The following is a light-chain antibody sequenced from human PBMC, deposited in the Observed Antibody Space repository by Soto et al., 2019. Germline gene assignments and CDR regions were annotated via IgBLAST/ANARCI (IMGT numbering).Light chain of an antibody. CDR1: QSVGSY. V-gene: IGKV3-11*01. CDR2: ETS. CDR3: QQRSSWPRT. Sequence: EIVLTQSPATLSLSPGERATLSCRASQSVGSYFTWYQQKPGQAPRLLIYETSKRATGIPARFSGSGSGADFALTISSLEPEDFAVYYYQQRSSWPRTFGQGTKVEIK. J-gene: IGKJ1*01.